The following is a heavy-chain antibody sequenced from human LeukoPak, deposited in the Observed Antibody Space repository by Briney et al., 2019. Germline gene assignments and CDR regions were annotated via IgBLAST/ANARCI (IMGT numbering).Heavy chain of an antibody. D-gene: IGHD3-10*01. J-gene: IGHJ4*02. Sequence: PGGSLRLSCVASGFTFNTYAMNWVRQALGKGLEWVTYISSSSSTIYYADSVRGRFAISRDNAKKSLYLQMNSLRDEDTAVYYCVTGEDSGRPQAIDYWGQGTVVTVSS. CDR1: GFTFNTYA. V-gene: IGHV3-48*02. CDR3: VTGEDSGRPQAIDY. CDR2: ISSSSSTI.